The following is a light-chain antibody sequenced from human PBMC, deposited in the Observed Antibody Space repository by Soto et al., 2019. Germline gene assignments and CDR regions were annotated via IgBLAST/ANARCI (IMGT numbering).Light chain of an antibody. CDR2: GAS. CDR1: QSVSSN. J-gene: IGKJ4*01. Sequence: EIVMTQSPATLSVSPGERATLSCRASQSVSSNLAWYQQKPGQAPRLLIYGASTRATGIPARFSGSGSGTEFTLTISRLQSDDLAVYYCQQYHSWPPLTFGGGTKVEIK. CDR3: QQYHSWPPLT. V-gene: IGKV3-15*01.